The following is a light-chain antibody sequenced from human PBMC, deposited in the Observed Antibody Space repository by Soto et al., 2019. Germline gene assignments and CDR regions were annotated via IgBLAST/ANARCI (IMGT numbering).Light chain of an antibody. CDR2: LNSDGSH. CDR1: SGHSSYA. Sequence: QPVLTQSPSASASLGASVKLTCTLSSGHSSYAIAWHQQQPEKGPRYLMKLNSDGSHSKGAGIPDRFSGSSSGAERYLTISSLQSEDEADYYCQTWGTGFWVFGGGTKLTVL. CDR3: QTWGTGFWV. V-gene: IGLV4-69*01. J-gene: IGLJ2*01.